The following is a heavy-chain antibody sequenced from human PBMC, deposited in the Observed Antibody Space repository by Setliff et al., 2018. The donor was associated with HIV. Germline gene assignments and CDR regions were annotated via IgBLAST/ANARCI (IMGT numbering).Heavy chain of an antibody. CDR3: AKDRVSGGLWLREPIDF. J-gene: IGHJ4*02. V-gene: IGHV3-48*01. CDR2: ITADSKII. D-gene: IGHD5-18*01. Sequence: GGSLRLSCTASGFTFSRYSMNWVRQAPGKGLEWVAYITADSKIISYADSVKGRFTISRDNSKYTLYLQMNSLRPEDTAVYYCAKDRVSGGLWLREPIDFWGQGTLVTVSS. CDR1: GFTFSRYS.